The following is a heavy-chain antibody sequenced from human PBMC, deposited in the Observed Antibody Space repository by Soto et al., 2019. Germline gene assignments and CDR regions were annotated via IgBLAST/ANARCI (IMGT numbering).Heavy chain of an antibody. CDR3: EGQGRKTRIVVVPAAYYYGMDV. CDR2: INHSGST. J-gene: IGHJ6*02. Sequence: SETLSLTCAVYGGSFSGYYWSWILQPPGKWLEWIGEINHSGSTYYNPSLKSRVTISVDTSKNQFSLKLSSVTAADTAVYYCEGQGRKTRIVVVPAAYYYGMDVWGQGTTVTVSS. V-gene: IGHV4-34*09. CDR1: GGSFSGYY. D-gene: IGHD2-2*01.